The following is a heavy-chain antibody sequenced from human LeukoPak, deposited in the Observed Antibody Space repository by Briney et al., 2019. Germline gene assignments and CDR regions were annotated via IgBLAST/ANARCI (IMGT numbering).Heavy chain of an antibody. CDR3: AREPPLGSTILRGVRIYYGMDV. D-gene: IGHD3-10*01. Sequence: GGSLRLSCAASGFTFSTYSMNWVRQAPGKGLEWVSYISGSGSSIYYADSVKGRFTISRDAAKNSLYLQMNSLRAEDTAVYNCAREPPLGSTILRGVRIYYGMDVWGQGTTVTVSS. V-gene: IGHV3-48*01. CDR2: ISGSGSSI. J-gene: IGHJ6*02. CDR1: GFTFSTYS.